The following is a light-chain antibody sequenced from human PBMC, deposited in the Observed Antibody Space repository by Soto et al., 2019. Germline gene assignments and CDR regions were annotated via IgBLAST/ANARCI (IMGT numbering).Light chain of an antibody. Sequence: DIQMTQSPSSLSASVGDRVTITCRASQSISNYLNWYQQKPGKAPKLLIYAASSLESGVPSRFSGSGSGTDFTLTISSLQPEDFATYYCHQSYSTPQELTFGGGTKVEI. J-gene: IGKJ4*01. CDR1: QSISNY. CDR2: AAS. V-gene: IGKV1-39*01. CDR3: HQSYSTPQELT.